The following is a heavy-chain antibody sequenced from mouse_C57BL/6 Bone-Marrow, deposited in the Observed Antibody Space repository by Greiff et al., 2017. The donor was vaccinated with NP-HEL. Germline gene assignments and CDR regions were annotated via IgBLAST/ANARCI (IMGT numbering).Heavy chain of an antibody. J-gene: IGHJ3*01. D-gene: IGHD2-5*01. CDR2: IWSGGST. CDR3: ARNYYSNYVWFAY. CDR1: AFSLPSYG. V-gene: IGHV2-2*01. Sequence: VKLMESGPGLVQPSQSLSITCTVSAFSLPSYGAHWVRQSPGKGLEWLGVIWSGGSTDYHAAFISRLSISKDNSKSQVFFKMNSLQADDTAIYYGARNYYSNYVWFAYWGQGTLVTVSA.